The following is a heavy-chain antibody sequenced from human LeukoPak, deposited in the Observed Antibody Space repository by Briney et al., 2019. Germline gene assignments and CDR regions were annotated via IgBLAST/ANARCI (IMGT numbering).Heavy chain of an antibody. CDR2: ISSNGGST. Sequence: TGGSLRLSCSASGFTFSSYAMHWVRQAPGKGLEYVSAISSNGGSTYYADSVKGRFTISRDNSKNTLYLQMSSLRAEDTAVYYCARDSSGWHMGLSYYYYGMDVWGQGTTVTVSS. D-gene: IGHD6-19*01. CDR1: GFTFSSYA. CDR3: ARDSSGWHMGLSYYYYGMDV. J-gene: IGHJ6*02. V-gene: IGHV3-64D*06.